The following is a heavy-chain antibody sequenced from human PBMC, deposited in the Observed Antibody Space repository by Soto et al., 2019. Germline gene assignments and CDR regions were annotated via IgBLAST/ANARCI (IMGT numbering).Heavy chain of an antibody. D-gene: IGHD2-21*02. Sequence: PGGSLRLSCAASGFTFSSYGMHWVRQAPGKGLEWVAVIWYDGGNKYYADSVKGRFTISRDNSKNTLYLQMNSLRAEDTAVYYCARELVVVVTATYYYYYGMDVWGQGTTVTVSS. CDR2: IWYDGGNK. CDR1: GFTFSSYG. V-gene: IGHV3-33*01. CDR3: ARELVVVVTATYYYYYGMDV. J-gene: IGHJ6*02.